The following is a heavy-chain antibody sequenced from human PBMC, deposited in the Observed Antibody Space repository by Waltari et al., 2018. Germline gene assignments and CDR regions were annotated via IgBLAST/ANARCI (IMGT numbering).Heavy chain of an antibody. V-gene: IGHV3-23*01. D-gene: IGHD6-19*01. Sequence: EVQLLESGGDLVQPGGSLRLSCSGSGFTFRTFAMGWVRQPPGKGLEGVATITGGGGATYYSDSVKGRFTTSRDNSKNTLYLQMNTLRPEDTAIYFCAGDSSGYYAFDFWGRGTLVAVSS. CDR2: ITGGGGAT. J-gene: IGHJ4*02. CDR3: AGDSSGYYAFDF. CDR1: GFTFRTFA.